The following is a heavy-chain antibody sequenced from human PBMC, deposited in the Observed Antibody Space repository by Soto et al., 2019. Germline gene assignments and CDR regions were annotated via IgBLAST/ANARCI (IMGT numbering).Heavy chain of an antibody. Sequence: GGSLRLSCAASGFTFSSYAMSWVRQAPGKGLEWVGRIKSKTDGGTTDYAAPVKGRFTISRDDSKNTLYLQMNSLKTEDTAVYYCTTTLHPKYSSGWFYYYYYYMDVWGKGTTVTVSS. V-gene: IGHV3-15*01. J-gene: IGHJ6*03. CDR3: TTTLHPKYSSGWFYYYYYYMDV. CDR2: IKSKTDGGTT. CDR1: GFTFSSYA. D-gene: IGHD6-19*01.